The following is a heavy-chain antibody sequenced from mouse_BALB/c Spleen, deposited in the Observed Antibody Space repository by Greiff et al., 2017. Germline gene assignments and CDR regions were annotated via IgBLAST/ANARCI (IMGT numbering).Heavy chain of an antibody. Sequence: EVKLMESGPGLVKPSQSLSLTCSVTGYSITSGYYWNWIRQFPGNKLEWMGYISYDGSNNYNPSLKNRISITRDTSKNQFFLKLNSVTTEDTATYYCARLDYWGQGTSVTVSS. CDR2: ISYDGSN. CDR3: ARLDY. J-gene: IGHJ4*01. CDR1: GYSITSGYY. V-gene: IGHV3-6*02.